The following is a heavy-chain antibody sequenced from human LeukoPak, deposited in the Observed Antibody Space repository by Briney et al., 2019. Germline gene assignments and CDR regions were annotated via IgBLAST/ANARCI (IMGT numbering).Heavy chain of an antibody. J-gene: IGHJ4*02. CDR3: ARRWGLNSSPHFDY. D-gene: IGHD3-16*01. CDR1: GGSINSYY. CDR2: IHYSGST. V-gene: IGHV4-59*08. Sequence: SETLSLTCTVSGGSINSYYWTWIRQPPGRELEWIGHIHYSGSTTYSPSLKSRVTISLDTSKNQFSLKLSSVTAADTAVYYCARRWGLNSSPHFDYWGQGTLVTVSS.